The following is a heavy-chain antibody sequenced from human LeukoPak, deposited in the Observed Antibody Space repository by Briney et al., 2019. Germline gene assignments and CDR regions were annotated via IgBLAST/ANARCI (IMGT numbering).Heavy chain of an antibody. CDR3: ATSVVVVAATGYSYGPFDY. V-gene: IGHV1-46*01. CDR1: GYTFTSYY. J-gene: IGHJ4*02. Sequence: ASVKVSCKASGYTFTSYYMHWVRQAPGQGLEWMGIINPSGGSTSYAQKLQGRVTMTRDTSTSTVYMELSSLRSEDTAVYYCATSVVVVAATGYSYGPFDYWGQGTLVTVSS. D-gene: IGHD2-15*01. CDR2: INPSGGST.